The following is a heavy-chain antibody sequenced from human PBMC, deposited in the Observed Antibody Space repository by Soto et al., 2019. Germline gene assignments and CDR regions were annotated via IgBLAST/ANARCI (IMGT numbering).Heavy chain of an antibody. V-gene: IGHV4-39*01. J-gene: IGHJ6*02. CDR2: IYYSGST. CDR1: GGSISSSSDY. Sequence: SETLSLTCTVSGGSISSSSDYWGWIRQPPGKGLEWIGSIYYSGSTYYNPSLKSRVTISVDTSKNQFSLKLSSVTAADTAVYYCARHKSPSPYGMDVWGQGTTVTVSS. CDR3: ARHKSPSPYGMDV.